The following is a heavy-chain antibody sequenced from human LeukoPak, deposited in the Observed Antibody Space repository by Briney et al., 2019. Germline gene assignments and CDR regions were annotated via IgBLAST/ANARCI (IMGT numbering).Heavy chain of an antibody. CDR3: AKGGLVHPLHI. J-gene: IGHJ3*02. CDR2: ISGSGRGT. CDR1: GFTFSTYA. Sequence: GGSLRHSCAASGFTFSTYAMTWVRQAPGQGLEWVSIISGSGRGTYYADSVKGRFTISRDNSKNTLYLQMNSLRAEDTAVYYCAKGGLVHPLHIWGQGTMVTVSS. D-gene: IGHD3/OR15-3a*01. V-gene: IGHV3-23*01.